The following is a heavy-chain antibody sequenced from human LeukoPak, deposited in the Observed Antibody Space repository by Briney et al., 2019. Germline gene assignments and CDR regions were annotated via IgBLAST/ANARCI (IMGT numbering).Heavy chain of an antibody. J-gene: IGHJ4*02. V-gene: IGHV3-30*02. D-gene: IGHD3-3*01. CDR1: GFTFSSYG. CDR2: IKHDGSNK. CDR3: AKDRRYLEWLTLDN. Sequence: GGSLRLSCAASGFTFSSYGMHWVRQAPGKGLEWVAFIKHDGSNKYYAESVKGRFTISRDTSKNTLYLQMNSLRAEDTAVYYCAKDRRYLEWLTLDNWGQGTLVTVSS.